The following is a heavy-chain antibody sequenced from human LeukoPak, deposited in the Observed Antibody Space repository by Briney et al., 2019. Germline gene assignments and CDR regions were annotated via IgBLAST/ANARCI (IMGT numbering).Heavy chain of an antibody. Sequence: PSETLSLTCTVSGGSISSSSYYWGWLRQPPGKGLEWIGSIYYSGSTYYNPSLKSRVTISVDTSKNQFSLKLSSVTAADTAVYYCARLMVVPAYEDDYWGQGTLVTVSS. CDR1: GGSISSSSYY. CDR3: ARLMVVPAYEDDY. V-gene: IGHV4-39*01. J-gene: IGHJ4*02. CDR2: IYYSGST. D-gene: IGHD2-2*01.